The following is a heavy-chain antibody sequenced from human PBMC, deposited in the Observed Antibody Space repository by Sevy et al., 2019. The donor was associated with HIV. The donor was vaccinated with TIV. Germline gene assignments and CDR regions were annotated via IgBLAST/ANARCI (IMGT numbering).Heavy chain of an antibody. CDR1: GYTFTGYY. CDR3: AARIAAAGADAFDI. CDR2: INPNSGGT. Sequence: ASVKVSCKASGYTFTGYYMHWVRQAPGQGLEWMGRINPNSGGTNYAQKFQGRVTMTRDTSISTAYMELSRLRSDDTAEYYCAARIAAAGADAFDIWGQGTMVTVSS. V-gene: IGHV1-2*06. J-gene: IGHJ3*02. D-gene: IGHD6-13*01.